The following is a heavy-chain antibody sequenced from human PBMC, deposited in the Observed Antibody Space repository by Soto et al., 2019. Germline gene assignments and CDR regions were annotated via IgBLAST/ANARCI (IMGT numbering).Heavy chain of an antibody. Sequence: GESLKISCKGSGYNFTTFWIGWVRQMPGKGLEWMGLLYPGDSETKYSPDFEGQITISADRSTNTAYLQWRSLRASDTAMYYCARLGFPGAIYFDSWGLGTLVTVSS. CDR1: GYNFTTFW. J-gene: IGHJ4*02. CDR2: LYPGDSET. CDR3: ARLGFPGAIYFDS. V-gene: IGHV5-51*01. D-gene: IGHD3-10*01.